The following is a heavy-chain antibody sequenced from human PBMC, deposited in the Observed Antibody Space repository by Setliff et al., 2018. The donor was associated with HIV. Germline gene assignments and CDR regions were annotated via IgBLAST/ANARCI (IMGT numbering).Heavy chain of an antibody. J-gene: IGHJ6*03. V-gene: IGHV4-34*01. Sequence: SLTCAVYGGSFSGYYWSWIRQPPGKGLEWIGEINHSGSTNYNPSLKSRVTISVDTSKNQFSLKLSSVTAADTAVYYCARNPAIPFYDSSGYYYRYYYYYMDVWGKGTTVTVSS. D-gene: IGHD3-22*01. CDR3: ARNPAIPFYDSSGYYYRYYYYYMDV. CDR2: INHSGST. CDR1: GGSFSGYY.